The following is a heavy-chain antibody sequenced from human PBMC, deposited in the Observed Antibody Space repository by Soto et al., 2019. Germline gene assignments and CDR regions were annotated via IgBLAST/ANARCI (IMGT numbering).Heavy chain of an antibody. CDR3: ARVPDV. J-gene: IGHJ6*02. Sequence: GGGSWSWIRQPPGKGLEWIGYIYHNGSPYYNPSLKSRVTISVDRSKNQFSLKLSSVTAADTAVYYCARVPDVWGQGTTVTVSS. CDR1: GGGS. CDR2: IYHNGSP. V-gene: IGHV4-30-2*01.